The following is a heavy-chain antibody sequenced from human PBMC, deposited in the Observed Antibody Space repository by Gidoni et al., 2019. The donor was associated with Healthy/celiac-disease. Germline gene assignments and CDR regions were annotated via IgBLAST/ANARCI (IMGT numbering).Heavy chain of an antibody. Sequence: QVQLVQSGAEVKKPGASVKVSCKASGYTFTSYDINWVRQATGQGLEWMGWMNPNSGNTGYAQKFQGRVTMTRNTSISTAYMELSSLRSEDTAVYYCARGLGSSWAYYYYGMDVWGQGTTVTVSS. CDR2: MNPNSGNT. CDR1: GYTFTSYD. CDR3: ARGLGSSWAYYYYGMDV. D-gene: IGHD6-13*01. V-gene: IGHV1-8*01. J-gene: IGHJ6*02.